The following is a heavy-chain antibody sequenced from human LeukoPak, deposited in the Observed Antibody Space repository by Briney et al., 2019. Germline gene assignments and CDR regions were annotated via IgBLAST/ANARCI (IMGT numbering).Heavy chain of an antibody. CDR3: ARLIGGSWELF. CDR1: GGSISSYH. J-gene: IGHJ3*01. D-gene: IGHD1-26*01. V-gene: IGHV4-59*01. Sequence: SETLSLTCTVSGGSISSYHWSWLRQPPGKGLECIGYIYYSGSTHYNPSLKSRVTISVDTSKNQFSLKLSSVTAADTAVYYCARLIGGSWELFWGQGTMVTVSS. CDR2: IYYSGST.